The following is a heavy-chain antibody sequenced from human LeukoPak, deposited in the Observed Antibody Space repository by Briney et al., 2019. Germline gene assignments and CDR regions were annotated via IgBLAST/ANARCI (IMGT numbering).Heavy chain of an antibody. CDR3: ARRKMYDFDY. D-gene: IGHD3-3*01. J-gene: IGHJ4*02. Sequence: GESLKISCKVSGYSFTSHWIAWVRQMPGRGLEWMGIVYPDDSDTIYNPSFQGQVTLSADKSINTAYLQWSSLKASDTAMYYCARRKMYDFDYWGQGTLVTVSS. CDR1: GYSFTSHW. V-gene: IGHV5-51*01. CDR2: VYPDDSDT.